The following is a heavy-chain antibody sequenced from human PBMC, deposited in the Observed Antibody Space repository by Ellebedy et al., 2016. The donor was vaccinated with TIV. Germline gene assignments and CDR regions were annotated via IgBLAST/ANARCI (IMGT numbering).Heavy chain of an antibody. D-gene: IGHD1-20*01. J-gene: IGHJ4*02. CDR3: AKDLIIGSARRGTVPDS. CDR2: IGNAGAT. CDR1: GFTYNTYV. Sequence: GGSLRLXXAASGFTYNTYVMCWVRQAPGMGPEWVSSIGNAGATYYADSVKGRFTISRDNSKNTVYLQMNTLRAEDTAVYYCAKDLIIGSARRGTVPDSWGQGTLVTVSS. V-gene: IGHV3-23*01.